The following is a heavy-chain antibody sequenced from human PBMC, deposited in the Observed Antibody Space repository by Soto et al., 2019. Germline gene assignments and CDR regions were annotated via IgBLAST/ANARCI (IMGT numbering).Heavy chain of an antibody. Sequence: SETLSLTCTVSCGSISSYYWSWIRQPPGKGLEWIGYIYYSGSTNYNPSLKSRVTISVDTSKNQFSLKLSSVTAADTAVYYCARHCSSTSCYYYYRDVWGKGTTVTVPS. CDR2: IYYSGST. CDR1: CGSISSYY. J-gene: IGHJ6*03. CDR3: ARHCSSTSCYYYYRDV. V-gene: IGHV4-59*08. D-gene: IGHD2-2*01.